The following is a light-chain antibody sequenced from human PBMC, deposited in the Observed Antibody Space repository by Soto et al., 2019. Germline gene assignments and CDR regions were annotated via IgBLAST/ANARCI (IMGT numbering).Light chain of an antibody. Sequence: EVVITQSPATLSVSPGERATLSCRASESVSSNLAWYQQRPGQAPRLVIYGASTRATGIPARFSGGGSGTEFTLTISSLQSEDFAVYYCQQYGSSGTFGQGTKVDIK. V-gene: IGKV3-15*01. CDR3: QQYGSSGT. CDR1: ESVSSN. J-gene: IGKJ1*01. CDR2: GAS.